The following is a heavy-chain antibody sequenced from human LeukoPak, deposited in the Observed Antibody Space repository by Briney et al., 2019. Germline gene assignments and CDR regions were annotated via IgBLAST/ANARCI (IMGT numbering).Heavy chain of an antibody. Sequence: SQTLSLTCAISGDSVSSNTGGGNWIRQSPSRGLECLGRTYYRYKWYYDYAVSVKSRISINPDTSKNQFSLQLNSVTPDDTAVYYCARGGLVRSPRGYFDFWGQGTLVTVSS. CDR3: ARGGLVRSPRGYFDF. V-gene: IGHV6-1*01. CDR1: GDSVSSNTGG. D-gene: IGHD1-26*01. CDR2: TYYRYKWYY. J-gene: IGHJ4*02.